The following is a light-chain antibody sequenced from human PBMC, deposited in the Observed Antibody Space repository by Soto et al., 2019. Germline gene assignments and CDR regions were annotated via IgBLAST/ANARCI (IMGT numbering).Light chain of an antibody. CDR3: AAWDDNLSTYV. V-gene: IGLV1-47*02. CDR2: SNN. Sequence: QSVLTQPPSASGTPGQRVSISCSGYSSSIGTNFVYWYQQLPGTAPKVLIHSNNQRPSGVPDRFSGSKSGTSASLAISGLRSEDEAEYYCAAWDDNLSTYVFGSGTKLTVL. CDR1: SSSIGTNF. J-gene: IGLJ1*01.